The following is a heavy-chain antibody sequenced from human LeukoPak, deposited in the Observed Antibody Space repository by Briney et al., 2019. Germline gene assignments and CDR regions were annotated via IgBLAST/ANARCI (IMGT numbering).Heavy chain of an antibody. CDR1: GFTFSSYW. Sequence: GGSLRLSCAASGFTFSSYWMSWVRQAPGKGLEWVANIKQDGSEKYYVDSVKGRFTISRDNAKNSLYLQMNSLRAEDTAVYYCARVVLSMYYYDSSGYFDYWGQGTLVTVSS. D-gene: IGHD3-22*01. V-gene: IGHV3-7*01. CDR3: ARVVLSMYYYDSSGYFDY. J-gene: IGHJ4*02. CDR2: IKQDGSEK.